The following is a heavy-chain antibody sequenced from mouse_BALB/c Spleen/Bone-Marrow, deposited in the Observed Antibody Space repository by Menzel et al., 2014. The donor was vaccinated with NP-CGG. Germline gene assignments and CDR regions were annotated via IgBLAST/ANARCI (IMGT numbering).Heavy chain of an antibody. Sequence: VKLMESGAELVRPGASVKLSCKASGYTFTSYWINWVKQRPGQGLEWIGNIYPSDSYTNYNQKFKDKATLPVDKSSSTAYMQLSSPTSEDSAVYYCTRDDGSPFAYWGQGTLVTVSA. J-gene: IGHJ3*01. V-gene: IGHV1-69*02. CDR2: IYPSDSYT. CDR3: TRDDGSPFAY. CDR1: GYTFTSYW. D-gene: IGHD2-3*01.